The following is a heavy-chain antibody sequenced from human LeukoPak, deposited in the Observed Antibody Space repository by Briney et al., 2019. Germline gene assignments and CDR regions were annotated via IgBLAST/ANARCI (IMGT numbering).Heavy chain of an antibody. CDR3: ARGYSSGWSYFDY. CDR1: GFTFSSHA. Sequence: GGSLRLSCAASGFTFSSHAMSWVRQAPGKGLEWVSAISGSGGSTYYADSVKGRFTISRDNSKNTLYLQMNSLRAEDTAVYYCARGYSSGWSYFDYWGQGTLVTVSS. V-gene: IGHV3-23*01. D-gene: IGHD6-19*01. J-gene: IGHJ4*02. CDR2: ISGSGGST.